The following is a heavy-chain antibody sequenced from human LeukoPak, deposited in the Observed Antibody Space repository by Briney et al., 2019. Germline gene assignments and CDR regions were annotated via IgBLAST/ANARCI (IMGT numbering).Heavy chain of an antibody. Sequence: SETLSLTCTVSGGSISTYYWSWIRQPPGKGLEWIGYIHNSESTNYNPSLKSRVTMSVDSSKNQFSLKLSSVLAPDTAVYYCARWDYYDSSGYAHFDYWGQGTLVTVSS. D-gene: IGHD3-22*01. J-gene: IGHJ4*02. CDR2: IHNSEST. V-gene: IGHV4-59*08. CDR1: GGSISTYY. CDR3: ARWDYYDSSGYAHFDY.